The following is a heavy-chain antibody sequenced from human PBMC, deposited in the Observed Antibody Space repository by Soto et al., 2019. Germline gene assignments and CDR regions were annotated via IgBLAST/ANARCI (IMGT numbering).Heavy chain of an antibody. CDR2: IYYSGSP. Sequence: SETMSLTCTVFGGSIRSGGYYWSWIRQNPGKGLEWIGYIYYSGSPYYNPSLKSRVTISVDTSKNQFSLKLSSVTAADTAVYYCARDQIVVVPAAIEMGGYYYYYGMDVWGQGTTVTVSS. CDR1: GGSIRSGGYY. D-gene: IGHD2-2*02. V-gene: IGHV4-31*03. CDR3: ARDQIVVVPAAIEMGGYYYYYGMDV. J-gene: IGHJ6*02.